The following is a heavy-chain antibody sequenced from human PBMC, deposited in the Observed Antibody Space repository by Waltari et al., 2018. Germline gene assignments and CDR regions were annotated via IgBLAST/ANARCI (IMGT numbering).Heavy chain of an antibody. CDR3: ARDAGYCDTSRCTDYLDH. J-gene: IGHJ4*02. CDR2: VHNSGTT. CDR1: GGPLGNSY. Sequence: QVLLQESGPGLVKPAATLSLTCNVHGGPLGNSYWTWTRHPPGKGLEWIGYVHNSGTTHYNPSLESRVAISIDMSKNQVSLNLKSVAAADTAVYFCARDAGYCDTSRCTDYLDHWGQGRLVIVSS. D-gene: IGHD2-15*01. V-gene: IGHV4-59*13.